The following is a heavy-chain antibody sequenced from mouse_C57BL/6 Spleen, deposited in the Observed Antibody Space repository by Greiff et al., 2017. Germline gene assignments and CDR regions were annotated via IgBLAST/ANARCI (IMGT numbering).Heavy chain of an antibody. CDR1: GYTFTSYT. D-gene: IGHD1-1*02. J-gene: IGHJ2*01. V-gene: IGHV1-4*01. CDR3: ARDGEYGRYYFDC. Sequence: VQRVESGAELARPGASVKVSCKASGYTFTSYTMHWVKQRPGQGLEWIGYINPSSGYTKYNQKFKDKATLTADKSSSTAYMQLSSLTSEDSAVYYCARDGEYGRYYFDCWGQGTTLTVSS. CDR2: INPSSGYT.